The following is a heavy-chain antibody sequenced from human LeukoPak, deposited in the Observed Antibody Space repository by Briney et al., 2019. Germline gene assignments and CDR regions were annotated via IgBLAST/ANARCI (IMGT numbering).Heavy chain of an antibody. CDR3: ARDPVVTDY. CDR1: GFTFSNYS. CDR2: ITSSSSAI. Sequence: GGSLRLSCVASGFTFSNYSMNWVRQAPGKGLEWISYITSSSSAIYYAESVKGQVTVSRDNAKGSLYLQMNSLSPEDTAVYYCARDPVVTDYWGQGTLVTVSS. J-gene: IGHJ4*02. D-gene: IGHD2-21*02. V-gene: IGHV3-48*04.